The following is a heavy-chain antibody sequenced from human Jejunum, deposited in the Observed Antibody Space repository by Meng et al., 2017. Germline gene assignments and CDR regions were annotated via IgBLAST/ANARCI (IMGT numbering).Heavy chain of an antibody. D-gene: IGHD3-22*01. CDR1: GYTFTRYY. CDR3: ARVGAAYYESSGYFYAMDV. Sequence: ASVKVSCKASGYTFTRYYVHWVRQAPGQGLEWMGKINPSGAGTIYAQKLQDRVTMTRDTSTSTVYMELSSLRSEDTAVYYCARVGAAYYESSGYFYAMDVWGQGTTVTVSS. J-gene: IGHJ6*02. V-gene: IGHV1-46*01. CDR2: INPSGAGT.